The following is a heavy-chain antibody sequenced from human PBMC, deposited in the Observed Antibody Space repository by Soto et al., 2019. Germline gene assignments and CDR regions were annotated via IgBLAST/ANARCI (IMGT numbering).Heavy chain of an antibody. J-gene: IGHJ5*02. D-gene: IGHD1-7*01. CDR2: INHSGST. Sequence: LSLTFAVYGGSFSGYYWSWIRQPPGKGLEWIGEINHSGSTNYNPSLKSRVTISVDASKNQFSLKLSSVTAADTAVYYCARGGPNYDHWGQGTLVTVSS. CDR1: GGSFSGYY. CDR3: ARGGPNYDH. V-gene: IGHV4-34*01.